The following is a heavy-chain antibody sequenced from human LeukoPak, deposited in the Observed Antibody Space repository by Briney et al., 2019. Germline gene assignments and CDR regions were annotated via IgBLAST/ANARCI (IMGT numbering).Heavy chain of an antibody. Sequence: PGGSLRLSCAASGFTFSSYAMTWVRQAPGQGLEWVSGIISSGGTYYADSVKGRFTISRDNSKNTLYVQMNSLRAEDTAVYYCAKSVGSGSYYNSDCWGQGTLVTVSS. J-gene: IGHJ4*02. CDR3: AKSVGSGSYYNSDC. V-gene: IGHV3-23*01. CDR2: IISSGGT. CDR1: GFTFSSYA. D-gene: IGHD3-10*01.